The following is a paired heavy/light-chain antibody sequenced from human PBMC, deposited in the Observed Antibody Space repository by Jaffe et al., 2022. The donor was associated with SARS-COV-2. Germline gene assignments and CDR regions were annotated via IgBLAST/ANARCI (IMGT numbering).Light chain of an antibody. V-gene: IGKV2-28*01. CDR2: LGS. CDR3: MQALQTPRT. CDR1: QSLLHRNGYNY. J-gene: IGKJ4*01. Sequence: DIVMTQSPLSLPVTPGEPASISCRSSQSLLHRNGYNYLDWYQQKPGQSPQLLIYLGSNRASGVPDRFSGSGSGTDFTLKISRVEAEDVGVYYCMQALQTPRTFGGGTKVEIK.
Heavy chain of an antibody. D-gene: IGHD2-2*01. Sequence: EVQLVESGGGLVQPGGSLRLSCEASGFTFDNYWMTWVRQAPGKGLEWVARIKHDDTERYSVDSVKGRFTISRDNVGNSLYLQMSSLRVEDTAVYYCARGSSRHYYSGLDVWGQGTTVIVSS. J-gene: IGHJ6*02. CDR3: ARGSSRHYYSGLDV. CDR1: GFTFDNYW. V-gene: IGHV3-7*03. CDR2: IKHDDTER.